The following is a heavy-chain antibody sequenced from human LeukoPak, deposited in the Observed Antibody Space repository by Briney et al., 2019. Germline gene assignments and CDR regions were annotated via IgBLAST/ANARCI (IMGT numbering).Heavy chain of an antibody. CDR3: ARAHSSGYYYTFDY. CDR1: GFTFSSYS. J-gene: IGHJ4*02. V-gene: IGHV3-21*01. Sequence: PGGSLRLSCAASGFTFSSYSMNWVRQAPGKGLVWVSSISSSSDYIYYADSVKGRFTISRDNAKNSLYLQMNSLRAEDTAVYYCARAHSSGYYYTFDYWGQGTLVTVSS. CDR2: ISSSSDYI. D-gene: IGHD3-22*01.